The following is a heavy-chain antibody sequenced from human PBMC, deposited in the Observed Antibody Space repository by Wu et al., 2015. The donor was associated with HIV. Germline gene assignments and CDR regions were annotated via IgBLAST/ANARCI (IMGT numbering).Heavy chain of an antibody. CDR2: INPNSGGS. J-gene: IGHJ1*01. CDR1: GYSFTANY. D-gene: IGHD1-26*01. V-gene: IGHV1-2*02. Sequence: VQLMQSGAEVRKPGAPVKVSCKTSGYSFTANYIHWVRQAPGQGLEWMGWINPNSGGSRSPQKFQGRVTMTRDTSVSTLYLELTSLNFDDTAIYYCAKDYGIVGSTLPEYFQTGARAPWSPSPQ. CDR3: AKDYGIVGSTLPEYFQT.